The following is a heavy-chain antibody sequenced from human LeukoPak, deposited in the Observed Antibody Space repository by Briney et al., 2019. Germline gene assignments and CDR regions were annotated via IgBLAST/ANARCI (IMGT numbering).Heavy chain of an antibody. CDR2: INHSGST. D-gene: IGHD5-18*01. CDR1: GWSFSGYY. J-gene: IGHJ4*02. CDR3: ARGRGYSYGYSDY. V-gene: IGHV4-34*01. Sequence: AETLSLTCAASGWSFSGYYWRWVRQPPGKGLEWVGEINHSGSTNYNPSLKRPVTISVDASKNQFSLKLSSVTAADTAVYYCARGRGYSYGYSDYWGQGTLVTVSS.